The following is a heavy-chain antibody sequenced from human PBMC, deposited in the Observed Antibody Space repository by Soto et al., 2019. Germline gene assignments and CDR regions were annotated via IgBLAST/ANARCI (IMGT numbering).Heavy chain of an antibody. CDR3: ARILYYDFLDAFDI. CDR2: ISSSSSYT. J-gene: IGHJ3*02. D-gene: IGHD3-3*01. V-gene: IGHV3-11*06. Sequence: PGGSLRLSCAASGFTLSDYYMSWIRQAPGKGLEWVSYISSSSSYTNYADSVKGRFTISRDNAKNSLYLQMNSLRAEDTAVYYCARILYYDFLDAFDIWGQGTMVTVSS. CDR1: GFTLSDYY.